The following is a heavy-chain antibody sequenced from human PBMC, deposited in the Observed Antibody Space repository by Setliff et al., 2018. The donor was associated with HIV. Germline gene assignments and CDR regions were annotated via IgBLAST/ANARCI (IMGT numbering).Heavy chain of an antibody. CDR2: INPNSGGT. CDR1: GYSFTAYY. Sequence: ASVKVSCKASGYSFTAYYMHWVRQAPGQGLEWMGWINPNSGGTNYAQRFRGRVTMTRDTSISTAYMELSRLRSDDTAVFYCARAPGPPWIQLWLTYFDYWGRGTLVTVSS. J-gene: IGHJ4*02. CDR3: ARAPGPPWIQLWLTYFDY. D-gene: IGHD5-18*01. V-gene: IGHV1-2*02.